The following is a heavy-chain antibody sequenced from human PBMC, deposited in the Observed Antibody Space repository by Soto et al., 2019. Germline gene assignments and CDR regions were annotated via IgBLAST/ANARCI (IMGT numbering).Heavy chain of an antibody. J-gene: IGHJ6*02. CDR3: ARHNVYAMDV. CDR2: VFPGNSDT. V-gene: IGHV5-51*01. Sequence: PGESLKISCEVSGYTFTSYWIGWVRQMPGKGLEWMAIVFPGNSDTIYSPSFRGQVTISADKSISTAYLQWNSLQASDTAIYYCARHNVYAMDVWGQGTKVTVSS. CDR1: GYTFTSYW.